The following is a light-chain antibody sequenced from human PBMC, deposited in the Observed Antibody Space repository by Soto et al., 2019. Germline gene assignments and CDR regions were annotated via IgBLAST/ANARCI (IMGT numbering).Light chain of an antibody. V-gene: IGKV3-15*01. Sequence: EIMMTQSPATLSVSPGERVTLSCRASQSVSNNLAWYQRKPGQAPRLLIYVASTRATGISARFSGSGSGTEFTLTISSLQSEDFAVYYCQQYNNWPITFGPGTKVDIK. CDR3: QQYNNWPIT. J-gene: IGKJ2*01. CDR2: VAS. CDR1: QSVSNN.